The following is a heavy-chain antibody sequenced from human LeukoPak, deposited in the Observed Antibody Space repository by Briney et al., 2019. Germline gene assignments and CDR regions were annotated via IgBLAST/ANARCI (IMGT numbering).Heavy chain of an antibody. Sequence: PSETLSLTCAVYGGSFSGYYWSWIRQPPGKGLEWIGEINHSGSTNYNPSLKSRVTISVDTSKNQFSLKLSSVTAADTAVYYCARLVAYRSVAGYNYYYYMDVWGKGTTVTISS. CDR2: INHSGST. J-gene: IGHJ6*03. V-gene: IGHV4-34*01. CDR3: ARLVAYRSVAGYNYYYYMDV. CDR1: GGSFSGYY. D-gene: IGHD6-19*01.